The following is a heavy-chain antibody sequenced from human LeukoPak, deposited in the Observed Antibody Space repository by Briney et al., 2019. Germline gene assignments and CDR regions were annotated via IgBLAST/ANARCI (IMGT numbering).Heavy chain of an antibody. J-gene: IGHJ4*02. CDR1: AGSISSYY. D-gene: IGHD4-23*01. CDR3: ARHGNPPVFDY. V-gene: IGHV4-59*08. CDR2: IVYSGST. Sequence: SETLSLTCTVSAGSISSYYWSWIRQPPGKRLEWIGYIVYSGSTNYNPSLKSRVTISVDTSKNQFSLKLSSVTAADTAVYYCARHGNPPVFDYWGQGTLVTVSS.